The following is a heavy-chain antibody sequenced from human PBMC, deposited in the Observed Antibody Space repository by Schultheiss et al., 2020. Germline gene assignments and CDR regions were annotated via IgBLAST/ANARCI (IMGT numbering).Heavy chain of an antibody. D-gene: IGHD3-16*02. J-gene: IGHJ4*02. V-gene: IGHV3-48*04. Sequence: GGSLRLSCAASGFTFSPYWMHSVRQAPGKGLEWVSYISSSSSTIYYADSVKGRFTISRDNAKNSLYLQMNSLRAEDTAVYYCAGEYYDYVWGSYRPTYWGQGTRVTVYS. CDR1: GFTFSPYW. CDR2: ISSSSSTI. CDR3: AGEYYDYVWGSYRPTY.